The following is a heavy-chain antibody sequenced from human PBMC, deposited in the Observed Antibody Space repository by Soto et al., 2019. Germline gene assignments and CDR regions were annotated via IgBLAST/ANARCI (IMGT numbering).Heavy chain of an antibody. V-gene: IGHV3-11*06. CDR3: ASTLVAPGY. J-gene: IGHJ4*02. CDR2: ISSSSSYT. CDR1: GFTFSDYY. D-gene: IGHD5-12*01. Sequence: GGSLRLSCAASGFTFSDYYMSWIRQAPGKGLEWVSYISSSSSYTNYADSVKGRFTISRDNAKNSLYLQMNRLRAEDTAVYYCASTLVAPGYWGQGTLVTVSS.